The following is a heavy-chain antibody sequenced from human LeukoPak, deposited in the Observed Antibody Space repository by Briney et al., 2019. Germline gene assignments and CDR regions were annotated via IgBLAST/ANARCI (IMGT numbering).Heavy chain of an antibody. CDR1: GFTFSSYG. Sequence: GGSLRLSCAASGFTFSSYGMHWVRQAPGKGLEWVAFIRYDGSNKYYADSVKGRFTISRDNSKDTLYLQMNSLRAEDTAVYYCARDLGQYYGTSDNWFDPWGQGTLVTVSS. CDR2: IRYDGSNK. J-gene: IGHJ5*02. CDR3: ARDLGQYYGTSDNWFDP. V-gene: IGHV3-30*02. D-gene: IGHD3-10*01.